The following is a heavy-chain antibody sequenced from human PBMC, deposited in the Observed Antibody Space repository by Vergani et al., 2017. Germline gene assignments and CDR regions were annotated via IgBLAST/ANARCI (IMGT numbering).Heavy chain of an antibody. J-gene: IGHJ4*02. V-gene: IGHV1-46*03. Sequence: QGQLAQSGAEVKKPGASVKVSCKASGYTFTSYYMHWVRQAPGQGLEWMGIITPGGSTDYGPKFQGRATMTRDTSTRTVYMDLTGLRSDDTAMYYCARTSSISGSYYNGEWDYWGQGTLVVVSS. CDR2: ITPGGST. CDR3: ARTSSISGSYYNGEWDY. CDR1: GYTFTSYY. D-gene: IGHD3-10*01.